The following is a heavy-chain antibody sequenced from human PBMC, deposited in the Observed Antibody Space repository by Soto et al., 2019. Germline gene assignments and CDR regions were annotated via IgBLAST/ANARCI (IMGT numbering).Heavy chain of an antibody. V-gene: IGHV1-58*01. J-gene: IGHJ3*01. CDR2: IVVGSGNT. D-gene: IGHD3-22*01. Sequence: SVKVSCKASGFTFTSSAVQWVRQARGQRLEWIGWIVVGSGNTNYAQKFQERVTITRDMSTSTAYMELSSLRSEDTAVYYCASKYDSGGYPAFDAFYFGGQGKMVPVS. CDR3: ASKYDSGGYPAFDAFYF. CDR1: GFTFTSSA.